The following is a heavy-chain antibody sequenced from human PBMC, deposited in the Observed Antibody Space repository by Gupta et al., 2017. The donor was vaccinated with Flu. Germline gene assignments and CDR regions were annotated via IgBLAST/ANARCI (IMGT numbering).Heavy chain of an antibody. D-gene: IGHD4-4*01. CDR2: INEDGSTK. J-gene: IGHJ4*02. CDR1: GFTFSRSW. Sequence: EVPLVASGGGLVQPGGSLRLSCAASGFTFSRSWMTWVRQAPGKGLEWVANINEDGSTKNYVDSVMSRFTISRDNAKNSLFLQMDSLRAEDTAVYYCARDRAYNCFDYWGQGTLVTVSS. CDR3: ARDRAYNCFDY. V-gene: IGHV3-7*01.